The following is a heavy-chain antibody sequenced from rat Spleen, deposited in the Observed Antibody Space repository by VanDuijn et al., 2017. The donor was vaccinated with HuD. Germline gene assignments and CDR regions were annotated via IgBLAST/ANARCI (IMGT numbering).Heavy chain of an antibody. Sequence: EVQLVESDGGLVQPGRSLKLSCAASGFTFSNYYMAWVRQAPKKGLEWVAYISYDGDTTYYRDSVKGRFTISRDNEKSTLYLQMDSLRSEDTATYYCTRAGYLRDWYFDFWGPGTMVTVSS. D-gene: IGHD2-2*01. CDR3: TRAGYLRDWYFDF. CDR2: ISYDGDTT. J-gene: IGHJ1*01. CDR1: GFTFSNYY. V-gene: IGHV5-20*01.